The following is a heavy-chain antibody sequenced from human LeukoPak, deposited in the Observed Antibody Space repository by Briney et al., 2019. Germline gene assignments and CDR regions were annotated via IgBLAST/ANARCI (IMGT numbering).Heavy chain of an antibody. CDR2: VGGTSSYI. J-gene: IGHJ4*02. Sequence: PGGSLRLSCAASGFTFRDYTMNWVRQAPGKGLEWISSVGGTSSYIFYTDSVKGRFTISRDNAKNSLDLQMNSLRAEDTAVYYCARGNNWSGSGSSYYFDDWGQGTLVTVSS. CDR1: GFTFRDYT. D-gene: IGHD3-10*01. CDR3: ARGNNWSGSGSSYYFDD. V-gene: IGHV3-21*01.